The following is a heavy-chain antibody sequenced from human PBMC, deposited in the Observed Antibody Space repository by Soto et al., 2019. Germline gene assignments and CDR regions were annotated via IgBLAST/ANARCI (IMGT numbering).Heavy chain of an antibody. CDR2: ISGSGGST. CDR1: GFTFSSYA. D-gene: IGHD5-12*01. V-gene: IGHV3-23*01. J-gene: IGHJ4*02. Sequence: EVQLLESGGGLVQPGGSLRLSCAASGFTFSSYAMSWVRQAPGKGLEWVSAISGSGGSTYYADSVKGRFTISRDNSKNTLYLQMNSLRAEDTAVYYCAKDQGYSGYDSGDFDYWGQGTLVTVSS. CDR3: AKDQGYSGYDSGDFDY.